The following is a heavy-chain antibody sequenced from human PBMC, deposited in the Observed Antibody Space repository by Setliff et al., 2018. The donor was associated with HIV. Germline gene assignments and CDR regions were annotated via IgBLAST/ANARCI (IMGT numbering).Heavy chain of an antibody. CDR1: GGSISSGSYY. D-gene: IGHD1-26*01. CDR2: IYTSGST. Sequence: ASETLSLTCTVSGGSISSGSYYWSWVRQPAGKGLEWIGRIYTSGSTKYNPSLKSRVTISVDTSKNQFSLKVSSVNAADTAVYYCARVAPKWDLLKWFDPWGQGTLVTVSS. CDR3: ARVAPKWDLLKWFDP. V-gene: IGHV4-61*02. J-gene: IGHJ5*02.